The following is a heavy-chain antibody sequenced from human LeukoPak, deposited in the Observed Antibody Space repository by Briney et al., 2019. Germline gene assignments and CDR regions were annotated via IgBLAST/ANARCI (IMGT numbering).Heavy chain of an antibody. CDR3: ARDLMGAPEFSY. D-gene: IGHD1-26*01. V-gene: IGHV4-38-2*02. Sequence: PSETLSLTCTVSGYSISSGNYWGWIRQSPGKGLEWIGRIYTSGSTNYSPSLKSRVTMSIDKSKNQFSLKLSSVTAADTAVYYCARDLMGAPEFSYWGQGTLVTVSS. J-gene: IGHJ4*02. CDR2: IYTSGST. CDR1: GYSISSGNY.